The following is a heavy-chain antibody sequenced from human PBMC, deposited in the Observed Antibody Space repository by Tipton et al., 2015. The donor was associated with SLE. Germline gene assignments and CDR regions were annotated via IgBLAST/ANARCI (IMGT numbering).Heavy chain of an antibody. CDR1: GFTFSSYW. Sequence: SLRLSCAASGFTFSSYWMSWVRQAPGKGLEWVANIKQDGSEKYYVDSVKGRFTISRDNSKNTLYLQMNSLRAEDTAVYYCAKDWLSGSYLWGQGTLVTVSS. D-gene: IGHD1-26*01. CDR2: IKQDGSEK. CDR3: AKDWLSGSYL. J-gene: IGHJ4*02. V-gene: IGHV3-7*01.